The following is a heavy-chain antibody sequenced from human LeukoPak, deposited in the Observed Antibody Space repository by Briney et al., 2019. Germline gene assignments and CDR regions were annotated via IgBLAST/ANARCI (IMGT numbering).Heavy chain of an antibody. CDR1: GGSISSSGYY. J-gene: IGHJ6*03. CDR2: MYYSGST. V-gene: IGHV4-39*07. CDR3: ARETSQKGAHYMDV. D-gene: IGHD3-16*01. Sequence: SETLSLTCTVSGGSISSSGYYWGWIRQPPGKGLEWIGSMYYSGSTYYNPSLKSRVTISVDTSKNHFSLKLSSVTAADTAVYYCARETSQKGAHYMDVWGKGTTVTISS.